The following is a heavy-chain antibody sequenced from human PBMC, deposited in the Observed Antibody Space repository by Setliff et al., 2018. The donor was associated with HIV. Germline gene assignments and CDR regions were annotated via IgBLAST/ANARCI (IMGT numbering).Heavy chain of an antibody. CDR3: ARAGYYSGWSGLDI. CDR2: IYSGGTT. D-gene: IGHD6-19*01. CDR1: GASIRSGLNY. Sequence: SETLSLTCSVSGASIRSGLNYWTWIRQPAGKGLEWIGHIYSGGTTNYNPSLKRRVTISVDMSKNHFSLNLTTVSAADTAVYYCARAGYYSGWSGLDIWGQGTMVTVSS. J-gene: IGHJ3*02. V-gene: IGHV4-61*09.